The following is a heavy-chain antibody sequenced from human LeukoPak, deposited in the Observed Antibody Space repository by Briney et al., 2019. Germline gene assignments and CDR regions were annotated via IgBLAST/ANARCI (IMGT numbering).Heavy chain of an antibody. CDR2: IYYSGST. D-gene: IGHD5-18*01. V-gene: IGHV4-59*01. CDR3: ARADVDTAPRGFSYYYYMDV. J-gene: IGHJ6*03. CDR1: GGSFSGYY. Sequence: SETLSLTCAVYGGSFSGYYWSWIRQPPGKGLEWIGYIYYSGSTNYNPSLKSRVTISVDTSKNQFSLKLSSVTAADTAVYYCARADVDTAPRGFSYYYYMDVWGKGTTVTISS.